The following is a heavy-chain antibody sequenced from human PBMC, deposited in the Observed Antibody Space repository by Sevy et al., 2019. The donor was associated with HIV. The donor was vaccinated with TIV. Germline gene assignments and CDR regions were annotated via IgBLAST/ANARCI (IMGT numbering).Heavy chain of an antibody. CDR3: AKGLHYGSGSYYGGTDY. CDR1: GFTFNGYG. V-gene: IGHV3-30*18. J-gene: IGHJ4*02. Sequence: GGSLRLSCAASGFTFNGYGMHWVRQAPGKGLEWVAVILYDGSNEYYADSVKGRFTISRDNSKTMVYLQMNRLRTDDTVVYYCAKGLHYGSGSYYGGTDYWGQGTLVTVSS. D-gene: IGHD3-10*01. CDR2: ILYDGSNE.